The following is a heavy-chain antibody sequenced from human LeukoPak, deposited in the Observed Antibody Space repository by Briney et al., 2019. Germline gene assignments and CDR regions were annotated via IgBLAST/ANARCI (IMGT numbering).Heavy chain of an antibody. CDR3: ARSGEYCSGGSCSKGVGYYYGMDV. Sequence: GESLKISCKGSGYSFTSYWIGWVRQMPGKGLEWMGIIYPGDSDTKYSPSFQGQVTISADKPISTAYLQWSSLKASDTAMYYCARSGEYCSGGSCSKGVGYYYGMDVWGQGTTVTVSS. D-gene: IGHD2-15*01. CDR1: GYSFTSYW. J-gene: IGHJ6*02. CDR2: IYPGDSDT. V-gene: IGHV5-51*04.